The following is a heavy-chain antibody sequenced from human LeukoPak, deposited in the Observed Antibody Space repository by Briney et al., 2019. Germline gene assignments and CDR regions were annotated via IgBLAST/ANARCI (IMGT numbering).Heavy chain of an antibody. CDR1: GFSFSSYG. CDR3: ARDRSDGTNWSQYFDY. V-gene: IGHV3-33*08. Sequence: QSGRSLRLSCAASGFSFSSYGMHWVRKAPGKGLEWVAVIWYDGSDGYYADSVKGRFTISRDNSKNTLYLQMHSLRPEDTAMYDCARDRSDGTNWSQYFDYWGQGTLVTVSS. J-gene: IGHJ4*02. CDR2: IWYDGSDG. D-gene: IGHD2-2*01.